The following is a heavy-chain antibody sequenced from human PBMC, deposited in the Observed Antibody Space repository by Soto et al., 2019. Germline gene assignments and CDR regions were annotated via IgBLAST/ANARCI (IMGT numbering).Heavy chain of an antibody. Sequence: SETLSLTCTISGGSISVYYWSWVRQPPGHELEWIGYIYASGSPYYNPSLRSRFTISAATSKNQISLKLTSPTAAAPAVYYCARGVGSSPPRYWGRGTLVTVSS. CDR3: ARGVGSSPPRY. CDR2: IYASGSP. CDR1: GGSISVYY. J-gene: IGHJ4*02. D-gene: IGHD1-26*01. V-gene: IGHV4-59*01.